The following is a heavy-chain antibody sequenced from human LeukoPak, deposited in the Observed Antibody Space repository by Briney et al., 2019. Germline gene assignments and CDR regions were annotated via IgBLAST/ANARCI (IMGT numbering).Heavy chain of an antibody. V-gene: IGHV3-30*03. D-gene: IGHD5-24*01. Sequence: HPGGSLRLSCAASGFTFSSYGMHWVRQAPGKGLEWVTIISYDGSKKYYADSVTGRFTISIDNSRNTLYLQMNSLRAEDTAVYYCARNFRDGCNNSFDYWGQGTLVTVSS. CDR1: GFTFSSYG. CDR3: ARNFRDGCNNSFDY. J-gene: IGHJ4*02. CDR2: ISYDGSKK.